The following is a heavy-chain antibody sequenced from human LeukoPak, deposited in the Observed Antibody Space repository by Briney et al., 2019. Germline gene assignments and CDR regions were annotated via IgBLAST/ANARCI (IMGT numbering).Heavy chain of an antibody. CDR2: ISGNGGST. J-gene: IGHJ4*02. V-gene: IGHV3-23*01. Sequence: GGSLRLSCAASGFTFSSYAMSWVRQAPGKGLEWVSAISGNGGSTYYADSVKGRFTISRDNSKNTLYLQTNSLRAEDTAVYKCAKKSYGSFDYWGQGTLVTVSS. D-gene: IGHD1-26*01. CDR3: AKKSYGSFDY. CDR1: GFTFSSYA.